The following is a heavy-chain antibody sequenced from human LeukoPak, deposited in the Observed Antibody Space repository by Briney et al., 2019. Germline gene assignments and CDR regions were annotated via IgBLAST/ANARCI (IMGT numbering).Heavy chain of an antibody. CDR3: ARAADSSGYYSRCFDY. D-gene: IGHD3-22*01. J-gene: IGHJ4*02. V-gene: IGHV1-46*01. Sequence: ASVKVSCKASGYTFTSYYMHWVRQAPGQGLEWMGLINPSGGSTSYAQKFQGRVTMTRDTSTSTVYMELSSLRSEDTAVYYCARAADSSGYYSRCFDYWGQGTLVTVSS. CDR2: INPSGGST. CDR1: GYTFTSYY.